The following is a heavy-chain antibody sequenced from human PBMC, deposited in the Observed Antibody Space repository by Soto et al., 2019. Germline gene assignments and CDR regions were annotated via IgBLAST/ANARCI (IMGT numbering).Heavy chain of an antibody. J-gene: IGHJ4*02. CDR3: ARPDHRRAKTGGESTYYDFWSGYFGLGY. Sequence: PGGSLRLSCAASGFTFSDYYMSLIRQAQGKGLEWVSYISSSSSYTNYADSVKGRFTISRDNAKNSLYLQMNSLRAEDTAVYYCARPDHRRAKTGGESTYYDFWSGYFGLGYWGQGTLVTVSS. V-gene: IGHV3-11*06. D-gene: IGHD3-3*01. CDR2: ISSSSSYT. CDR1: GFTFSDYY.